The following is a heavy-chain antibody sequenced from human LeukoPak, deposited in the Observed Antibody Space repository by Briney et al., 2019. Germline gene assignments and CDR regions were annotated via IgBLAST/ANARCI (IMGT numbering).Heavy chain of an antibody. CDR2: FDPEDGEI. J-gene: IGHJ4*02. CDR1: GYSLTELS. V-gene: IGHV1-24*01. Sequence: ASVKVSCKXFGYSLTELSMHWVRQAPGKGLEWMGGFDPEDGEIIYAQKFQGRVTMTEDTSTDTAYMELSSLRSEDTAVYYCADQVGATRDLDYWGQGTLVTVSS. CDR3: ADQVGATRDLDY. D-gene: IGHD1-26*01.